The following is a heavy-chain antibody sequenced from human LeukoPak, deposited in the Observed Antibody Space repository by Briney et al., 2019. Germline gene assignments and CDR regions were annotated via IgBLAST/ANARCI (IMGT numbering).Heavy chain of an antibody. CDR1: GFTFSSYS. CDR3: ARDHYDILTGYAY. Sequence: GGSLRLSCAASGFTFSSYSMNWVRQAPGKGLEWVSSISSSSSYIYYADSVKGRFTISRDNAKNSLYLQMNSLRAEDTAVYYCARDHYDILTGYAYWGQGTLVTVSS. V-gene: IGHV3-21*01. J-gene: IGHJ4*02. CDR2: ISSSSSYI. D-gene: IGHD3-9*01.